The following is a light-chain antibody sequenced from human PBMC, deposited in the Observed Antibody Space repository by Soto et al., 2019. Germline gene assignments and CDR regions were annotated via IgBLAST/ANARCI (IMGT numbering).Light chain of an antibody. Sequence: ESVLTQSPATLSLSPGERATLSCRASQSVSSYLAWYQQKPAQAPRLLIYDASNRATGIPARFSGSGSGTDFTITISRLGPEDFAVYYCQQRSKWPPSFGGGTKVESK. CDR2: DAS. J-gene: IGKJ4*01. CDR3: QQRSKWPPS. CDR1: QSVSSY. V-gene: IGKV3-11*01.